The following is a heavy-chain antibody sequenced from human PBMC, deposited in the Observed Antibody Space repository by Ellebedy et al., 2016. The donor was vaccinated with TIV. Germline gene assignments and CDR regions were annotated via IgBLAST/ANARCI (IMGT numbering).Heavy chain of an antibody. J-gene: IGHJ2*01. CDR3: ARDGWIQLWSKYWYFDL. CDR1: GGSISSYY. CDR2: IYYSGST. D-gene: IGHD5-18*01. V-gene: IGHV4-59*12. Sequence: SETLSLTCTVSGGSISSYYWSWIRQPPGKGLEWIGYIYYSGSTNYNPSLKSRVTISVDTSKNQFSLKLSSVTAADTAVYYCARDGWIQLWSKYWYFDLWGRGTLVTVSS.